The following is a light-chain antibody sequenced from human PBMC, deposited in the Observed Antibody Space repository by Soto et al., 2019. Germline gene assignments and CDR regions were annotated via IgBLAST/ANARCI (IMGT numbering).Light chain of an antibody. CDR1: QGISSF. CDR2: TAA. Sequence: AIRMTQSPSSISASTGDRVTITCRASQGISSFLAWYQQKPGKAPKLLIYTAATLQRGDPSRFSASGSGTDFTLTISRLQSEDFATSYCQQYLSYPYTFGQGTKLEIK. V-gene: IGKV1-8*01. J-gene: IGKJ2*01. CDR3: QQYLSYPYT.